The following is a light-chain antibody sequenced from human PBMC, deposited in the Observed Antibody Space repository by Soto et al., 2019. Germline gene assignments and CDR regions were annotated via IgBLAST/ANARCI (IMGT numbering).Light chain of an antibody. CDR1: SSNIGAGYD. CDR2: GNS. V-gene: IGLV1-40*01. CDR3: QSYDSSRYV. J-gene: IGLJ1*01. Sequence: QSALTQPPSVSGAPGQRVTISCTGSSSNIGAGYDVHWYQQLPGTAPKLLIYGNSNRPSGVPDRFSGSKSGTSASLAITGLQAEDEADYYCQSYDSSRYVFGTGTKLTVL.